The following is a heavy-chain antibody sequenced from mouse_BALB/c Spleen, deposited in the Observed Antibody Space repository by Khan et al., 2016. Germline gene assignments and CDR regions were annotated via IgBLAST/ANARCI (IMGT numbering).Heavy chain of an antibody. CDR1: GFTFSDYY. D-gene: IGHD2-4*01. J-gene: IGHJ3*01. Sequence: EVQLVESGGGLVKPGGSLKLSCAASGFTFSDYYLYWVRQTPEKRLEWVATISDGGSYTSYPDSVKGRFSISRDNAKHNLYLHMSSLKSEDTAMYYCAREGLRRGVAYWGQGTLVTVSA. CDR3: AREGLRRGVAY. V-gene: IGHV5-4*02. CDR2: ISDGGSYT.